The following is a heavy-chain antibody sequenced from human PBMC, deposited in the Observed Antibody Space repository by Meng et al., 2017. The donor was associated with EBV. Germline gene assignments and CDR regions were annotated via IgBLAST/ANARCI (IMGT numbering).Heavy chain of an antibody. CDR1: GNNFNNFG. CDR3: VRDLWLRIGECV. CDR2: ITPVFGIA. J-gene: IGHJ4*02. D-gene: IGHD5-12*01. Sequence: QGQHGQLGAAVKKPGSTVNVPGKGSGNNFNNFGIVWVRQATGQGLEWMGDITPVFGIANYAESFQGRVTISADTSTRTAYMDLSSLRSDDTAVYYCVRDLWLRIGECVWGQGTLVTVSS. V-gene: IGHV1-69*17.